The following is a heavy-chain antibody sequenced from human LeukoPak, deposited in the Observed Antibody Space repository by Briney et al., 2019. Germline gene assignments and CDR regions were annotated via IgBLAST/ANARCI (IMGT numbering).Heavy chain of an antibody. CDR2: IIPMYGTA. V-gene: IGHV1-69*01. Sequence: ASVKVSCKASGGTFSSYAISWVRQAPGQGLEWMGGIIPMYGTANYAQKFQGRVTLTADESTSTAYMELSSLRSEDTAVYYCARDRSDYYGSGSYYRANWFDPWGQGTLVTVSS. D-gene: IGHD3-10*01. CDR1: GGTFSSYA. J-gene: IGHJ5*02. CDR3: ARDRSDYYGSGSYYRANWFDP.